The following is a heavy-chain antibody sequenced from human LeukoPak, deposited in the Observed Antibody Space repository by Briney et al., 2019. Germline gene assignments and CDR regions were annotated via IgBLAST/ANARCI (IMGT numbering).Heavy chain of an antibody. CDR3: AKDWTTVVTPKGYYFDS. D-gene: IGHD4-23*01. V-gene: IGHV3-23*01. CDR2: ISTTGGST. CDR1: GFSFNNYA. J-gene: IGHJ4*02. Sequence: GALRLSCAASGFSFNNYAMSWVRQAPGRGLEWVSAISTTGGSTYYADSVKGRFTVSRDNSKNTLSLQMDSLRVEDTALYYCAKDWTTVVTPKGYYFDSWGQGTLVIVSS.